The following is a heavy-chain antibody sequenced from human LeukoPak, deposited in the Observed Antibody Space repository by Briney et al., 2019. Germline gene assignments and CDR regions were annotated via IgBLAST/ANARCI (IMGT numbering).Heavy chain of an antibody. CDR3: AQSAAYCGGDCPFDDY. D-gene: IGHD2-21*02. CDR1: GFTFSSYA. V-gene: IGHV3-23*01. CDR2: ISGSGGST. Sequence: PGGSLRLSCAASGFTFSSYAMSWVRQAPGKGLEWVSAISGSGGSTYYADSVKGRFTISRDNSKNTLYLQMNSLRAEDAAVYYCAQSAAYCGGDCPFDDYWGQGTLVTVSS. J-gene: IGHJ4*02.